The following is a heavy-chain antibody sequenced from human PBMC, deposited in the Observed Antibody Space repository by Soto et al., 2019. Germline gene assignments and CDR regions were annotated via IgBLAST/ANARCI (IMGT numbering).Heavy chain of an antibody. V-gene: IGHV3-30-3*01. CDR2: ISNDGGNE. CDR1: GFTLSDFA. CDR3: ARAAPGMDV. Sequence: QVQLVESGGGVVQPGRSLRLSCAASGFTLSDFAMHWVRQAPGKGLEWVALISNDGGNEHYGDSVKGRFTISRDNSKHMLYPQVTSLGVEDTAVYYYARAAPGMDVWGQGTTVTVSS. J-gene: IGHJ6*02.